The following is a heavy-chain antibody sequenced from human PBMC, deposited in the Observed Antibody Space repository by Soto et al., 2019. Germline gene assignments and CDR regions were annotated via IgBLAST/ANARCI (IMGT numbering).Heavy chain of an antibody. Sequence: SVKVSCKASGGTFSSYAISWVRQAPGQGLEWMGGIIPIFGTANYAQKFQDRVTITADKSTSTAYMELSSLRSEDTAVYYCARDFVRGSIAVAGTDYWGQGTLVTVSS. CDR1: GGTFSSYA. CDR2: IIPIFGTA. CDR3: ARDFVRGSIAVAGTDY. V-gene: IGHV1-69*06. D-gene: IGHD6-19*01. J-gene: IGHJ4*02.